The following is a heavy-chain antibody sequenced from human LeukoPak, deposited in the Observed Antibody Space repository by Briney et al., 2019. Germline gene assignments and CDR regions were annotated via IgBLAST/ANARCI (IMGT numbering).Heavy chain of an antibody. CDR1: GFTFSDYW. CDR2: IDTDGSGT. CDR3: ARGRLPYDLWFGELSNWFDP. V-gene: IGHV3-74*01. D-gene: IGHD3-10*01. J-gene: IGHJ5*02. Sequence: QSGGSLRLSCAASGFTFSDYWMHWVRQVPGKGLVWVSRIDTDGSGTTYADSVKGRFTISRDNAKNSLYLQMNSLRAEDTAVYYCARGRLPYDLWFGELSNWFDPWGQGTLVTVSS.